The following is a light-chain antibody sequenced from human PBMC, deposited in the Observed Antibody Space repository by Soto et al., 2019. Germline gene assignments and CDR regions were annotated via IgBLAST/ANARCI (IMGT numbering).Light chain of an antibody. J-gene: IGLJ1*01. CDR2: TDN. CDR1: SSNIGINT. CDR3: AAWDDSLNGLYV. V-gene: IGLV1-44*01. Sequence: QPVLTQPPSASGTPGQRVTISCSGSSSNIGINTVNWYQQVPGTAPKLLIYTDNQRPSGVPDRFSGSKSGTSASLAISGLQSEDEADYYCAAWDDSLNGLYVFGTGTKVTVL.